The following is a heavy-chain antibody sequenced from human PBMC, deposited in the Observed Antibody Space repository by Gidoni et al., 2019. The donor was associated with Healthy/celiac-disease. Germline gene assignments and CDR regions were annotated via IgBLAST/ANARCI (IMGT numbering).Heavy chain of an antibody. CDR2: IYYSGST. V-gene: IGHV4-39*01. J-gene: IGHJ4*02. CDR3: ARAGYYYDSSGYYPWFDY. CDR1: GGSISSSSYY. Sequence: QLQLQESGSGLVKPSETLSLTCTVSGGSISSSSYYWGWIRQPPGKGLEWIGSIYYSGSTYYNPSLKSRVTISVDTSKNQFSLKLSSVTAADTAVYYCARAGYYYDSSGYYPWFDYWGQGTLVTVSS. D-gene: IGHD3-22*01.